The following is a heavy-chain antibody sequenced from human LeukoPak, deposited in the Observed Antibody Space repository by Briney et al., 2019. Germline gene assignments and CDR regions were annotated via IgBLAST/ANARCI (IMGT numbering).Heavy chain of an antibody. Sequence: PSKTLSLTCAVYGGSFSGSYWSWIRQPPGKGLEWIGEINHSGSTNYNPSLKSRVTISVDTSKNQFSLKLSSVTAADTAVYYCARGGYYYDSSGYYYPFDYWGQGTLVTVSS. V-gene: IGHV4-34*01. D-gene: IGHD3-22*01. CDR2: INHSGST. CDR1: GGSFSGSY. J-gene: IGHJ4*02. CDR3: ARGGYYYDSSGYYYPFDY.